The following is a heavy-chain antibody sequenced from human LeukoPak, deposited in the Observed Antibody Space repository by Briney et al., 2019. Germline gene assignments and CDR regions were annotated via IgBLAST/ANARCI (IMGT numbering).Heavy chain of an antibody. J-gene: IGHJ3*01. CDR3: ARDQFIHAFDF. Sequence: PGGSLRLSCAASGFTFSSFSMNWVRQAPGKGLEWVSSIYSTPTYIYYADSVNGRFTISRDNAENSLYLQMNSLRAEDTAVYYCARDQFIHAFDFWGQGTMVTVSS. CDR1: GFTFSSFS. CDR2: IYSTPTYI. D-gene: IGHD5-24*01. V-gene: IGHV3-21*01.